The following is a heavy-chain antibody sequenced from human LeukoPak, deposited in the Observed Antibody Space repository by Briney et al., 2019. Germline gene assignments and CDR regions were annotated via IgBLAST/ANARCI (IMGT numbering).Heavy chain of an antibody. D-gene: IGHD6-13*01. CDR1: GFTFRSYG. Sequence: GKSLRLSCAASGFTFRSYGMHWVRQAPGKGLEWVAVIWYDGSNKYYADSVKGRSTISRDNSENTLYLQMNSLRAEDTALYYCASDGIAVDRGIGYFDYWGQGTLVTVSS. V-gene: IGHV3-33*01. CDR2: IWYDGSNK. J-gene: IGHJ4*02. CDR3: ASDGIAVDRGIGYFDY.